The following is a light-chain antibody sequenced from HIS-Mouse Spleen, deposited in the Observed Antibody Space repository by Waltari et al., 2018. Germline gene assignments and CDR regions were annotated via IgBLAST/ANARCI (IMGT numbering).Light chain of an antibody. Sequence: QSALTQPPSASGSPGQSVTISCTGTSSDGGVYNYVPWYQQHPGKAPKLMIYEVSKRPSGVPDRFSGSKSGNTASLTVSGLQAEDEADYYCSSYAGSNNVVFGGGTKLTVL. CDR3: SSYAGSNNVV. J-gene: IGLJ2*01. CDR2: EVS. CDR1: SSDGGVYNY. V-gene: IGLV2-8*01.